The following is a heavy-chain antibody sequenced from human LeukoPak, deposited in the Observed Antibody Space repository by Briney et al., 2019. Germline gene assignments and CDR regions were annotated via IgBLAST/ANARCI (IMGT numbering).Heavy chain of an antibody. CDR1: GFNFSSYW. V-gene: IGHV3-7*04. CDR3: ARSQLGAFDI. CDR2: IKQDGSEK. Sequence: GGSLRLSCAASGFNFSSYWMSWVRQAPGKGLEWVANIKQDGSEKYYVDSVKGRFTISRDNAKNSLYLQMNSLRAEDTAVYYCARSQLGAFDIWGQGTMVTVSS. J-gene: IGHJ3*02. D-gene: IGHD2-2*01.